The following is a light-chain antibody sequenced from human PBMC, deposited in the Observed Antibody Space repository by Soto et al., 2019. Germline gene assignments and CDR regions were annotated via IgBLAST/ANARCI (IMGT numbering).Light chain of an antibody. CDR3: QQRSNWPLT. Sequence: EIVLTQSPGNLSLSPGARAPLSCRASQTVNRDYLTWYQQKPGQAPRLLIYAASNRATGIPARLSGSGSGTDFTLTSSSLEPEDFAVYYCQQRSNWPLTFGQGTRLEIK. J-gene: IGKJ5*01. V-gene: IGKV3-11*01. CDR1: QTVNRDY. CDR2: AAS.